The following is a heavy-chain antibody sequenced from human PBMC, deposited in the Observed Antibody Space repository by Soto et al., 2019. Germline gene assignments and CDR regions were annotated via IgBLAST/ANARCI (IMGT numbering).Heavy chain of an antibody. CDR1: GGAFSNYA. V-gene: IGHV1-69*12. J-gene: IGHJ6*02. D-gene: IGHD5-12*01. Sequence: QVQLVQSGAEVKKPGTSEKVSCKASGGAFSNYAFSWVRQAPGQGLEWLGGIMPIFRAPDYAQKFQGRVTITADEFTRTAYMEMNSLSSEDTAVYYCASWLKGPDIVFYYYGMDVWGQGTTVTVS. CDR3: ASWLKGPDIVFYYYGMDV. CDR2: IMPIFRAP.